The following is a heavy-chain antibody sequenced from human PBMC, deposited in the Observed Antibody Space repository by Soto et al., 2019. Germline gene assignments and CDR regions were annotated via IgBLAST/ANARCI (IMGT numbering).Heavy chain of an antibody. V-gene: IGHV3-7*01. CDR1: GFTFSSYW. Sequence: EVQLVESGGGLVQPGGSLRLSCAASGFTFSSYWMSWVRQAPGKGLEWVANIKQDGSEKYYVDAVKGRFTISRDNAKKSLYLQMNSLRAEDTAVYYCARDAVGKGAVTTGGYWGQGNLVTVSS. CDR2: IKQDGSEK. CDR3: ARDAVGKGAVTTGGY. D-gene: IGHD4-17*01. J-gene: IGHJ4*02.